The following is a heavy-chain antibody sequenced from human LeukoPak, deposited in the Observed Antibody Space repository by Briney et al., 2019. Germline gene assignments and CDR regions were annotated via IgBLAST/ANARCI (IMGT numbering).Heavy chain of an antibody. Sequence: GGSLRLSCAASGFTFSTYGMSWVRQAPGKGLEWVSVISASGFSTYYADSVKGRFTISRDNPKNTVYLQMNSLRVEDTAVYYCAREVGTFDYWGPGALVTVSS. CDR1: GFTFSTYG. V-gene: IGHV3-23*01. J-gene: IGHJ4*02. D-gene: IGHD1-26*01. CDR3: AREVGTFDY. CDR2: ISASGFST.